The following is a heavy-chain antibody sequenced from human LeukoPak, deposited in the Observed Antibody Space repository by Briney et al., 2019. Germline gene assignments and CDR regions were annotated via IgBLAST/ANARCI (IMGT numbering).Heavy chain of an antibody. CDR1: GFTFTSYD. CDR2: ISGSGGST. CDR3: ARMGIAGTYDAFDI. Sequence: GGSLRLSSAASGFTFTSYDMSWVRQAPGKGLEWVSVISGSGGSTYYADSVKGRFTISRDNSKNTLYLQMNSLRAEDTAVYYCARMGIAGTYDAFDIRGQGTMVTVSS. V-gene: IGHV3-23*01. J-gene: IGHJ3*02. D-gene: IGHD6-13*01.